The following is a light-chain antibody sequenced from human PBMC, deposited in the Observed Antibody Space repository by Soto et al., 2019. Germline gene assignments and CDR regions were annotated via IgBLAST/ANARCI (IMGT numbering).Light chain of an antibody. CDR2: GAS. CDR1: QVVSDGQ. CDR3: QQYGSSPYT. J-gene: IGKJ2*01. Sequence: ENVLTQSPGTLSLSPGERATLSCRASQVVSDGQLAWYQQKPGQAARLLLYGASNRATGIADRFSGSGSGTDFTLTISRLDPEDFAMYSCQQYGSSPYTFGQGTRVEIK. V-gene: IGKV3-20*01.